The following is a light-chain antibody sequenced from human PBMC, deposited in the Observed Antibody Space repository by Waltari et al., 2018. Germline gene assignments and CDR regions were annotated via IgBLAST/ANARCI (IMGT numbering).Light chain of an antibody. CDR3: LQHGSFPFT. CDR1: QSLNDW. Sequence: DIHITQYPSTLSASVGDRVTITCRASQSLNDWLAWYQQNPGEAPHLLIYKASTLQTGVPSRFSGTGSGTEYTLTISSFQPDDSATYYCLQHGSFPFTFGPGTHVDIK. J-gene: IGKJ3*01. CDR2: KAS. V-gene: IGKV1-5*03.